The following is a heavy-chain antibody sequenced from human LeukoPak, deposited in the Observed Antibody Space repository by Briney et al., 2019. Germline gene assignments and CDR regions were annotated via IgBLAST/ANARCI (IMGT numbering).Heavy chain of an antibody. V-gene: IGHV3-30*03. CDR2: ISYDGSNK. CDR3: AREEMGGTTRSGALT. Sequence: GGSLRLSCAASGFTFSGYGMHWVRQAPGKGLEWVAVISYDGSNKYHADSVKGRFTISRDNFKNTLYLQMNSLRAEDTAVYYCAREEMGGTTRSGALTWGQGTLVTVSS. CDR1: GFTFSGYG. D-gene: IGHD1-14*01. J-gene: IGHJ5*02.